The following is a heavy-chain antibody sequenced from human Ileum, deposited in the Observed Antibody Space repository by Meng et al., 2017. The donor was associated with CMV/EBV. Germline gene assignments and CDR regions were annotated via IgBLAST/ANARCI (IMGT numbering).Heavy chain of an antibody. Sequence: EVPVGGSGGGLVQWGGSLRLSCAVSGFPFSSHWLDWVRQVPGKGLVWVARIRSDGTITSYADSVKGRFTISRDNAKNTVYLQMNSLRDEDTAVYYCATLPPGYWGQGTLVTVSS. D-gene: IGHD2-21*02. J-gene: IGHJ4*02. CDR3: ATLPPGY. CDR2: IRSDGTIT. V-gene: IGHV3-74*01. CDR1: GFPFSSHW.